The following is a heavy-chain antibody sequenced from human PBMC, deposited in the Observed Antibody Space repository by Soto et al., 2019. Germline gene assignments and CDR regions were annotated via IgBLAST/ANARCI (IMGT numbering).Heavy chain of an antibody. V-gene: IGHV4-61*01. CDR1: GGSISSSSYY. CDR2: IYYTGST. Sequence: SETLSLTCTVSGGSISSSSYYWSWIRQPPGKGLEWIGYIYYTGSTNYAPSLKSRVTISVDTSKNQFSLKLSSVTAADTAVYYCARGRWFDAWGQGTLVTSPQ. J-gene: IGHJ5*02. CDR3: ARGRWFDA.